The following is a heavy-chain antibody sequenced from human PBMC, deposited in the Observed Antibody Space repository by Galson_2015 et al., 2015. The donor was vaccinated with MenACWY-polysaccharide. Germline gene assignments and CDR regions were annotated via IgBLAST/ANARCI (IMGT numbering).Heavy chain of an antibody. Sequence: LRLSCSASGLTFSSYALHWVRPAPGKGLEWVALISYDGSNKYYADSVKGRLTISRDNSKNTLYLQMNSLRAEDTAVYYCARVSLLWFGEPDKDAFDMWGQGTMVTVSS. CDR2: ISYDGSNK. D-gene: IGHD3-10*01. J-gene: IGHJ3*02. V-gene: IGHV3-30-3*01. CDR3: ARVSLLWFGEPDKDAFDM. CDR1: GLTFSSYA.